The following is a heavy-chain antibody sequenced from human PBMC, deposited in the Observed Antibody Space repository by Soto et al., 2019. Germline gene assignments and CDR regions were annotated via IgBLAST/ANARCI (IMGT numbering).Heavy chain of an antibody. D-gene: IGHD6-19*01. CDR3: ARDSLAATGTLSYYYSGMDV. CDR1: GGSISSYY. CDR2: IYTSGST. J-gene: IGHJ6*02. V-gene: IGHV4-4*07. Sequence: SETLSLTCTVSGGSISSYYWSWIRQPAGKGLEWIGRIYTSGSTNYNPSLKSRVTMSVDTSKNQFSLKLSSVTAADTALYYCARDSLAATGTLSYYYSGMDVWGQGTTVTVSS.